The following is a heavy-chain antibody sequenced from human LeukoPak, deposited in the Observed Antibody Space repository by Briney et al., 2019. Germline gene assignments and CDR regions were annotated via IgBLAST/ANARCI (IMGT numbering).Heavy chain of an antibody. CDR1: GGSISSYY. CDR3: ARDRYSNLDY. CDR2: IYYSGST. J-gene: IGHJ4*02. Sequence: SETLSLTCTVSGGSISSYYWSWVRQPPGKGVEWIGYIYYSGSTNYNPSLKSRVTISEDTSKNQFSLKLSSVTAADTAVYYCARDRYSNLDYWGQGTLVTVSS. D-gene: IGHD4-11*01. V-gene: IGHV4-59*01.